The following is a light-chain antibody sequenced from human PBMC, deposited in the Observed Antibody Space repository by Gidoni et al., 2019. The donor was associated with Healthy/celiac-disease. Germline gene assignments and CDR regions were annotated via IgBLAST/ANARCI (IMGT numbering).Light chain of an antibody. CDR1: QSVSSSY. Sequence: EIVLTQSPGTLSLSPGERATLSCRASQSVSSSYLAWYQQKPGQAPRLLIDGASSRATGIPDRFSGSGSGTDFTLTISRLEHEDVAVYYCQQYGSSPHTFXXXTKLEIK. CDR2: GAS. V-gene: IGKV3-20*01. J-gene: IGKJ2*01. CDR3: QQYGSSPHT.